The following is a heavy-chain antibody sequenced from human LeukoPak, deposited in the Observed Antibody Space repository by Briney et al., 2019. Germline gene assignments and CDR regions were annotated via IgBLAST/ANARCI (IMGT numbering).Heavy chain of an antibody. CDR1: GGSISSSSYY. D-gene: IGHD1-7*01. CDR2: IYYSGST. J-gene: IGHJ6*02. Sequence: SETLSLTCTVSGGSISSSSYYWGWIRQPPGKGLEWIGSIYYSGSTYYNPSLKSRVTISVDTSKNQFSLKLSSVTAADTAVYYCARDRPRGTRQDYYYYGMDVWGQGTTVTVSS. CDR3: ARDRPRGTRQDYYYYGMDV. V-gene: IGHV4-39*07.